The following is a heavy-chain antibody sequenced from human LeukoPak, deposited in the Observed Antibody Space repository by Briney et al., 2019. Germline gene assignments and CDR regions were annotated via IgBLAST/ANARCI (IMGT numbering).Heavy chain of an antibody. CDR1: GYTFTGYY. CDR2: INPNSGGT. Sequence: ASVKVSCKASGYTFTGYYMHWVRQAPGQGLEWMGWINPNSGGTNYAQKFQGRVTMTRDTSISTVYMELSSLRSEDTAVYYCAREAGSVAGPGDYWGQGTLVTVSS. J-gene: IGHJ4*02. V-gene: IGHV1-2*02. D-gene: IGHD6-19*01. CDR3: AREAGSVAGPGDY.